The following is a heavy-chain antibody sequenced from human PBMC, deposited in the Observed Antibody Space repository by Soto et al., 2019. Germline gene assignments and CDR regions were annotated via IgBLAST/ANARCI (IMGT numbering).Heavy chain of an antibody. D-gene: IGHD1-7*01. CDR2: IIPLFGSA. J-gene: IGHJ6*02. CDR3: ARPPGITHEYFYGMDV. Sequence: GASVKVSCKSSGGSFSSYAISWVRQAPGQGLEWMGGIIPLFGSANYAQKFQGRVTITADESTSTAYMELSSLRSEDTAVYYCARPPGITHEYFYGMDVWGQGTTVTVSS. V-gene: IGHV1-69*13. CDR1: GGSFSSYA.